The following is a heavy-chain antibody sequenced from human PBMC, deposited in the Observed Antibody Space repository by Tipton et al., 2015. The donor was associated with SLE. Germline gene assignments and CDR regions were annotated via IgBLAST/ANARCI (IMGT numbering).Heavy chain of an antibody. CDR1: GASIGSHH. J-gene: IGHJ3*02. CDR2: IFYSGGT. V-gene: IGHV4-59*11. Sequence: TLSLTCTISGASIGSHHWTWTRQPPGKGLEWIGNIFYSGGTNYSPFLNSRITISVDTSKNQFSLNLRSVTAADTAVYYCARRGLAYYYGSGRALDIWGQGTMVTVSS. D-gene: IGHD3-10*01. CDR3: ARRGLAYYYGSGRALDI.